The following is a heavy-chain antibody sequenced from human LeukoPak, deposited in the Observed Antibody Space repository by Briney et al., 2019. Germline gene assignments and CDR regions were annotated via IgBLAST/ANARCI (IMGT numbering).Heavy chain of an antibody. CDR1: GGTFSSYA. Sequence: SVKVSCKASGGTFSSYAISWVRQAPGQGLEWMGGIIPIFGTANYAQKFQGRVTITTDESTSTAYMELSSLRSEDTAVYYCARGVEVGATYMNYFDYWGQGTLVTVSS. CDR2: IIPIFGTA. V-gene: IGHV1-69*05. J-gene: IGHJ4*02. CDR3: ARGVEVGATYMNYFDY. D-gene: IGHD1-26*01.